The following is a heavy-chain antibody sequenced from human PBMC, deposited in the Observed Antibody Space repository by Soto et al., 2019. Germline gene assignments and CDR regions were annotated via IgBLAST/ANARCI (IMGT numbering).Heavy chain of an antibody. D-gene: IGHD3-16*01. CDR3: ASVTFGGVVLAH. V-gene: IGHV4-59*01. CDR2: VYFNGNT. Sequence: PSETLSLTCTVSAASFSKYYWSWIRQPPGKGLEWIGYVYFNGNTNYNPSLKRRVSISIDTSKNQISLNLSSVTAADTAVYYCASVTFGGVVLAHWGQGILVTVSS. J-gene: IGHJ4*02. CDR1: AASFSKYY.